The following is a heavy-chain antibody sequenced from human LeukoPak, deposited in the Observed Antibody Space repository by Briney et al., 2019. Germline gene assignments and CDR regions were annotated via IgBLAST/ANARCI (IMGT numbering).Heavy chain of an antibody. J-gene: IGHJ3*02. CDR1: GGSISSSSYY. Sequence: SETLSLTCTVSGGSISSSSYYWGWIRQPPGKGLEWIGSIYYSGSTYYNPSLKSRVTISVDTSKNQFSLKLSSVTAADTAVYYCARWRGDYYYDSSGYYPRAFDIWGQGTMVTVSS. D-gene: IGHD3-22*01. CDR3: ARWRGDYYYDSSGYYPRAFDI. V-gene: IGHV4-39*07. CDR2: IYYSGST.